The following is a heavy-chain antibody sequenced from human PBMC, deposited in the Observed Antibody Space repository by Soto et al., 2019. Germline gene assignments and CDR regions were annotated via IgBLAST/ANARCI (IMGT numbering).Heavy chain of an antibody. J-gene: IGHJ4*02. Sequence: SETLSLTCTAAGGSISSYYWSWIRQHPEKGLEWIGYIYYSGTTYYNPSLKSRVTMSVDTSKNQFSLKLTSVTAADTAVYFCASLKTNSDYSGYYFEYWGQGTLVTVSS. CDR2: IYYSGTT. CDR1: GGSISSYY. CDR3: ASLKTNSDYSGYYFEY. D-gene: IGHD3-22*01. V-gene: IGHV4-59*04.